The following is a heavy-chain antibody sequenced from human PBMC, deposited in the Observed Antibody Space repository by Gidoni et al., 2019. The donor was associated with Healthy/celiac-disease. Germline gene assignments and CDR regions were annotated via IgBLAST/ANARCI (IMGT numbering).Heavy chain of an antibody. Sequence: EVQLVESGGGLVQPRRSLRLPCTSSGFTFGHCAMGWFRQAPGRGLEWVGFIRSKAYGGTAEYAASVKGRFTISRDDSKSIAYLQMNSLKTEDTAVYYCTRDWDWFDPWGQGTLVTVSS. CDR2: IRSKAYGGTA. V-gene: IGHV3-49*03. CDR3: TRDWDWFDP. D-gene: IGHD7-27*01. J-gene: IGHJ5*02. CDR1: GFTFGHCA.